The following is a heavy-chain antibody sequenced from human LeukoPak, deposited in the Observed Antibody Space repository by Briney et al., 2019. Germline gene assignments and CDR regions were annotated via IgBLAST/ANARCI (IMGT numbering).Heavy chain of an antibody. D-gene: IGHD3-3*01. CDR1: GGSISSGSYY. CDR2: IYISGST. V-gene: IGHV4-61*02. J-gene: IGHJ4*02. CDR3: ARYYDFWSGYYFDY. Sequence: SETLSLTCTVSGGSISSGSYYWSWIRQPAGKGLEWIGRIYISGSTNYNPSLKSRVTISVDTSKNQFSLKLSSVTAADTAVYYCARYYDFWSGYYFDYWGQGTLVTVSS.